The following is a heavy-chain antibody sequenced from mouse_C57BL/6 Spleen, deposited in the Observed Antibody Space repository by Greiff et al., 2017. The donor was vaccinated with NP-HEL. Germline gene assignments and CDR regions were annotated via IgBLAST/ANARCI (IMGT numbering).Heavy chain of an antibody. D-gene: IGHD3-2*02. Sequence: QVQLKQPGAELVRPGTSVKLSCKASGYTFTSYWMHWVKQRPGQGLEWIGVIDPSDSYTNYNQKFKGKATLTVDTSSSTAYMQLSSLASEDSAVYYCAKPDSSGYGFAYWGQGTLVTVSA. J-gene: IGHJ3*01. CDR2: IDPSDSYT. V-gene: IGHV1-59*01. CDR3: AKPDSSGYGFAY. CDR1: GYTFTSYW.